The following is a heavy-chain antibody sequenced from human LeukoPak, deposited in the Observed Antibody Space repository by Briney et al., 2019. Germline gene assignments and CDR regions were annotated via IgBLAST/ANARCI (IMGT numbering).Heavy chain of an antibody. CDR1: GVSISSYY. V-gene: IGHV4-59*01. Sequence: PSETLSLTCTVSGVSISSYYWSWIRQPPGNGLEWIGYIYYSGSTNYNPSPKSRVTISVDKSKNQFSLKLSSVTAADTAVYYCARGGWFGELDHWGQGTLVTVSS. CDR3: ARGGWFGELDH. D-gene: IGHD3-10*01. J-gene: IGHJ5*02. CDR2: IYYSGST.